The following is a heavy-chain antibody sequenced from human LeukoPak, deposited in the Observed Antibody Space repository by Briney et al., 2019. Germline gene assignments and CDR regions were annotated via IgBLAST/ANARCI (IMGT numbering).Heavy chain of an antibody. CDR1: GLTFSSHW. J-gene: IGHJ6*02. CDR3: ARDGGYYYDSSGYYPIIYYYGMDV. V-gene: IGHV3-74*01. D-gene: IGHD3-22*01. CDR2: ITNDGSST. Sequence: GGSLRLSCAASGLTFSSHWMHWVRQAPGKGLVWVSRITNDGSSTTYADSVKGRFTISRDNAKNSLYLQMNSLRAEDTAVYYCARDGGYYYDSSGYYPIIYYYGMDVWGQGTTVTVSS.